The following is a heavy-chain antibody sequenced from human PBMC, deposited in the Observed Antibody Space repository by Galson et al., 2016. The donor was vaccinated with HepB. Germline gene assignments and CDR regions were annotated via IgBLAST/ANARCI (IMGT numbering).Heavy chain of an antibody. V-gene: IGHV4-38-2*01. CDR1: TYSISNGHY. CDR2: VYRSGSS. CDR3: ARTLLPASIGGPFDF. J-gene: IGHJ3*01. Sequence: ETLSLTCPVSTYSISNGHYWGWMRQPPGKGLEWIGSVYRSGSSYYNPSLRSRVSISVDTAKNHFSLRLTSVTAADTAIYYCARTLLPASIGGPFDFWGPGTLITVSS. D-gene: IGHD3-22*01.